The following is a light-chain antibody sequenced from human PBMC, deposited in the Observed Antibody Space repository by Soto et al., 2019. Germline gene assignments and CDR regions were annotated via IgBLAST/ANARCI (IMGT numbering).Light chain of an antibody. CDR1: SSDVGGYNY. CDR2: DVS. V-gene: IGLV2-14*01. Sequence: QSELTQPASVSGSPGQSITISCTGTSSDVGGYNYVSWYQQHPGKAPKLMIYDVSNRPSGVSNRFSGSKSGNTASLTISGLQAEDEADYYCSSYTSSSTGYVFGTGTKVTVL. CDR3: SSYTSSSTGYV. J-gene: IGLJ1*01.